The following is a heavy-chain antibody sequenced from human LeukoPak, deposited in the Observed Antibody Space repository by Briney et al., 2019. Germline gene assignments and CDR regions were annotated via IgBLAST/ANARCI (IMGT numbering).Heavy chain of an antibody. Sequence: SETLSLTCTVSGGSISSGGYYWSWIRQHPGKGLEWIGYIYYSGSTYYNPSLKSRVTISVDTSKNQFSLKLSSVTAADTAVYYCARGHVENNGGDFDYWGQGTLVTVSS. V-gene: IGHV4-31*03. CDR1: GGSISSGGYY. D-gene: IGHD3-16*01. CDR3: ARGHVENNGGDFDY. CDR2: IYYSGST. J-gene: IGHJ4*02.